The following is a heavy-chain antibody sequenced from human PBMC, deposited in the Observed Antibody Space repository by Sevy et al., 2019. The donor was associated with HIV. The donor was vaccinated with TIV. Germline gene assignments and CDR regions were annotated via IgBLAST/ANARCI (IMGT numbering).Heavy chain of an antibody. V-gene: IGHV1-18*01. D-gene: IGHD3-3*02. CDR1: GYSFTNYG. CDR2: ISGYNGYT. J-gene: IGHJ5*02. Sequence: ASVKVSCKASGYSFTNYGICWVRQAPGQGLEWMGWISGYNGYTNYAQNLQGRVTMTTDTSTSTAYMELRSLGSDDTAIYYCAKEGKNIRSWFDPWGQGTLVTVSS. CDR3: AKEGKNIRSWFDP.